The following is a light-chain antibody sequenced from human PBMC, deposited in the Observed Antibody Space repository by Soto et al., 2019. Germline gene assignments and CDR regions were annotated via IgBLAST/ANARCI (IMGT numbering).Light chain of an antibody. CDR2: GVS. J-gene: IGKJ1*01. CDR1: QSVRNN. V-gene: IGKV3-15*01. Sequence: ELLMTQSPAPLSVSPGERATLLCRASQSVRNNLAWYQQKPGQAPRLLIYGVSTRATGVPARFGGSGSGTDFTLTISSLEPEDFAAYYCQQYDSITWTFGQGTKVDIK. CDR3: QQYDSITWT.